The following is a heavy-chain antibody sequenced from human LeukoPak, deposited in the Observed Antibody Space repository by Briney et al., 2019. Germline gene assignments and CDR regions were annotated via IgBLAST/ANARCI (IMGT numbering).Heavy chain of an antibody. J-gene: IGHJ5*02. CDR1: GGSFSGYY. Sequence: SETLSLTGAGYGGSFSGYYWSWIRQPPGKGLEWIGEINHSGSTNYNPSLKSRVTISVDTSKNQFSLKLSSVTAADTAVYYCARGNCTIFGENSWFDPWGQGTLVTVSS. V-gene: IGHV4-34*01. CDR2: INHSGST. CDR3: ARGNCTIFGENSWFDP. D-gene: IGHD3-3*01.